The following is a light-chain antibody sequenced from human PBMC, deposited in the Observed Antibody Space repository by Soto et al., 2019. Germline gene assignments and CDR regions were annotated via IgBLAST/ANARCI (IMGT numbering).Light chain of an antibody. CDR3: QQRSNWPPLT. V-gene: IGKV3-11*01. J-gene: IGKJ4*01. CDR1: QSITSY. CDR2: DAS. Sequence: EMVLTQSPATLSLSPGERATLSCRASQSITSYLAWYQQKPGQAPRLLIYDASNRATGIPARFSGSGSGTDFTLIISSLEPEDFAVYYCQQRSNWPPLTFGGGTKVEIK.